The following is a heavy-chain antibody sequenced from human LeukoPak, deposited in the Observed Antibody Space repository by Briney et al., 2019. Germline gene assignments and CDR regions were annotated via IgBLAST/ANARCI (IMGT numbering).Heavy chain of an antibody. V-gene: IGHV5-51*01. Sequence: GESLKISCKGSGYRFADYWIAWVRHVPGQGLEWMGIIYPDDPDTRYSPSFLGQVTISADKSISTAYLQWSSLKASDTAMYYCARPVEMATSPFDYWGQGTLVTVSS. CDR3: ARPVEMATSPFDY. CDR1: GYRFADYW. D-gene: IGHD5-24*01. J-gene: IGHJ4*02. CDR2: IYPDDPDT.